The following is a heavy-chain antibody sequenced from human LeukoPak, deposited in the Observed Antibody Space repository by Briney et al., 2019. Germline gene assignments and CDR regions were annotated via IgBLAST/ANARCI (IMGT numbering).Heavy chain of an antibody. V-gene: IGHV3-21*01. D-gene: IGHD2-2*01. CDR1: GFTFSTYI. CDR3: ARGRGYCSSTSCYSSSWFDP. J-gene: IGHJ5*02. CDR2: IGTSTSYI. Sequence: GGSLRLSCAASGFTFSTYIMNWVRQTPGKGLEWVSSIGTSTSYIYYADSVKGRFTISRDNAKNSLYLQMNSLRAEDTAVYYCARGRGYCSSTSCYSSSWFDPWGQGTLVTVSS.